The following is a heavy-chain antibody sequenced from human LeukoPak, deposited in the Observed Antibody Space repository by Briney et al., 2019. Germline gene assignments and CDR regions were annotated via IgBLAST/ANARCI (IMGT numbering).Heavy chain of an antibody. CDR1: GFTFSSYA. CDR3: ARDPLPLVERPTFDY. D-gene: IGHD1-1*01. V-gene: IGHV3-30-3*01. Sequence: GGFLRLSCAASGFTFSSYAMHWVRQAPGKGLEWVAVISYDGSNKYYADSVKGRFTISRDNSKNTLYLQMNSLRAEDTAVYYCARDPLPLVERPTFDYWGQGTLVTVSS. CDR2: ISYDGSNK. J-gene: IGHJ4*02.